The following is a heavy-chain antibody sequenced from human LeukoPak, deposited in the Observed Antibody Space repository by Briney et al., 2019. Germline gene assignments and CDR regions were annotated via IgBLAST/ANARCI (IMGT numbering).Heavy chain of an antibody. CDR3: ARLDDYSYQFDY. CDR1: GYXFTSYW. J-gene: IGHJ4*02. D-gene: IGHD4-11*01. Sequence: GESLKISCNGSGYXFTSYWISWVRRMPGKGLEWMGRIDPSDSYTNYSPSFQGHVTISADKSISTAYLQWSSLKASDTAMYYCARLDDYSYQFDYWGQGTLVTVSS. CDR2: IDPSDSYT. V-gene: IGHV5-10-1*01.